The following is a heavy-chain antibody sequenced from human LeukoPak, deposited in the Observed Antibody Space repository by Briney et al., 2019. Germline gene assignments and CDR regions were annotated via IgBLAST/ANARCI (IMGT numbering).Heavy chain of an antibody. J-gene: IGHJ4*02. CDR1: GGSINSGGSS. CDR3: ARGTRYPPAIDY. V-gene: IGHV4-30-2*01. D-gene: IGHD2-2*02. Sequence: SQTLSLTCAVSGGSINSGGSSWSWIRQPPGKGLEWVGYIYHSGSTYYNPPLKSRVTITVDRSKNQFSLNLNSVTAADTAVYYCARGTRYPPAIDYWGQGTLVTVSS. CDR2: IYHSGST.